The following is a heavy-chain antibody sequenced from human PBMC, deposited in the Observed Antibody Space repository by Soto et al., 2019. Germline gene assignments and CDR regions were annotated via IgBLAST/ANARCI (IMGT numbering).Heavy chain of an antibody. CDR2: IYNSGST. D-gene: IGHD3-16*01. CDR3: ARNDYDYVWESPGGDAFDI. J-gene: IGHJ3*02. Sequence: QVQLQESGPGLVKPSQTLSLTCTVSGGSIRSGDYYWNWIRQPPGKGLEWIGFIYNSGSTHYNPSLKSRVTISVDPYKNQFSLKLTSVTAADTAVYYWARNDYDYVWESPGGDAFDIWGQGTLVTVSS. CDR1: GGSIRSGDYY. V-gene: IGHV4-30-4*01.